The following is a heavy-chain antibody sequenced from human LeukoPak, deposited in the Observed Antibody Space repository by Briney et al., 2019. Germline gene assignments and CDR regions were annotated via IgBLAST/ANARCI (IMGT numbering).Heavy chain of an antibody. D-gene: IGHD5-24*01. J-gene: IGHJ2*01. CDR3: AKTIPYWYFDL. CDR2: IGVDGGIT. V-gene: IGHV3-23*01. CDR1: GFTFSTYD. Sequence: GRSLRLSCGASGFTFSTYDVSWVGRDPTEGVVWVSAIGVDGGITYADSVQGRFTISRDNSKHTLYLQMNSLRAEDTAIYYCAKTIPYWYFDLWGHGTLVTVSS.